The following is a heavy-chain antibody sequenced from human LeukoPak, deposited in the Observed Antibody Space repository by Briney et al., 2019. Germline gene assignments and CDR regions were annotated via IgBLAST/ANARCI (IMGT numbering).Heavy chain of an antibody. J-gene: IGHJ5*02. Sequence: GGSLRLSCAASGFTFSSSAMHWVRQAPGKGLEWVSRSKYDGSTAMYAESVKGRFTISRDNARGTLYLQMNSLRVDDTAVYYCAKSDWFDPCGRGILVTVSS. CDR3: AKSDWFDP. V-gene: IGHV3-74*03. CDR2: SKYDGSTA. CDR1: GFTFSSSA.